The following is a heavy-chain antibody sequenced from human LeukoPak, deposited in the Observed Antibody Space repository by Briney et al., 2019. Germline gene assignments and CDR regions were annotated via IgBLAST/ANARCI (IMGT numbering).Heavy chain of an antibody. CDR1: GYTFTSYQ. V-gene: IGHV1-46*01. D-gene: IGHD5-12*01. CDR3: ARDRVEMATILGDVQGDAFDI. J-gene: IGHJ3*02. CDR2: INPSAGRT. Sequence: GASVKVSCKASGYTFTSYQIHWVRQAPGQGLEWMGIINPSAGRTHSLQKFQGRVTLTRDTSTSTVYMELSRLTSDDTAVYFCARDRVEMATILGDVQGDAFDIWGQGTMVTVSS.